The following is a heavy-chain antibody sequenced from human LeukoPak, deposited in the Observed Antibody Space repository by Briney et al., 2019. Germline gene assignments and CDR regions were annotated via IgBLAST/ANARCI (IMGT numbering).Heavy chain of an antibody. CDR3: ARLPGDYYGSGSYDYYFDY. J-gene: IGHJ4*02. CDR1: GGSFSGYY. CDR2: INHSGST. V-gene: IGHV4-34*01. Sequence: PSETLSLTCAVYGGSFSGYYWSWIRQPPGQGLEWIGEINHSGSTNYNPSLKSRVTISVDTSKNQFSLKLSSVTAADTAVYYCARLPGDYYGSGSYDYYFDYWGQGTLVTVSS. D-gene: IGHD3-10*01.